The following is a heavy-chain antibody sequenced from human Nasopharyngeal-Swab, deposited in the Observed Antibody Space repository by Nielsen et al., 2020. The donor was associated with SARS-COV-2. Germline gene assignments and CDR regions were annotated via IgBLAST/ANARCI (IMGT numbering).Heavy chain of an antibody. D-gene: IGHD3-22*01. CDR1: AFTFSGYW. CDR3: ARVPGGYDSSGYYFDQ. Sequence: RGSLRLSCAASAFTFSGYWMNWVRQAPGKGLEWVASIKQDGSEKYYVDSVKGRFTISRDNAKNSLYLQMNSLRVEDTAVYYCARVPGGYDSSGYYFDQWGQGTLVTVSS. J-gene: IGHJ4*02. V-gene: IGHV3-7*01. CDR2: IKQDGSEK.